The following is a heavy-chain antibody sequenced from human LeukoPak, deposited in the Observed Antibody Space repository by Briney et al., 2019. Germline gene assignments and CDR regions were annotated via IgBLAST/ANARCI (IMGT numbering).Heavy chain of an antibody. D-gene: IGHD7-27*01. V-gene: IGHV4-59*01. J-gene: IGHJ4*02. CDR2: IYYSGST. CDR1: GGSISGYY. CDR3: SRAQRLSWGPFDY. Sequence: PSETLSLTCTVSGGSISGYYWSWIRQPPGKGLEWIGYIYYSGSTNYNPSLQSRVTISVDTSKNQFSLKLSSVTAADTAVYYCSRAQRLSWGPFDYWGQGTLVTVSS.